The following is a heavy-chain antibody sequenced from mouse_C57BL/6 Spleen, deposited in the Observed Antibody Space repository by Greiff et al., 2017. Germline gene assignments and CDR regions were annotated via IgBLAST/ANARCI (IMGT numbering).Heavy chain of an antibody. J-gene: IGHJ2*01. V-gene: IGHV1-82*01. CDR3: ATSYYGYLDD. CDR1: GYAFSSSW. Sequence: VQLQQSGPELVKPGASVKISCKASGYAFSSSWMNWVKQRPGKGLEWIGRIYPGDGDTNYNRKFKGKATLTAHKSSSTAYMQLSSLTSEDSAVYFCATSYYGYLDDWGQGTTLTVSS. D-gene: IGHD2-1*01. CDR2: IYPGDGDT.